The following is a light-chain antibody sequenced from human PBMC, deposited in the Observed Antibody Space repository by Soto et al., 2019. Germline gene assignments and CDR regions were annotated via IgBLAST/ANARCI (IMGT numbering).Light chain of an antibody. CDR2: DVS. Sequence: QSVLTQPASVSGSPAQSLTISCTGTSSDVGGYNYVSWYQQHPGKAPKVMIFDVSNRPSGVSDRFSGSKSGNTASLTISGLQAEDEADYYCSSYTSSSTYVFGTGTKVT. CDR3: SSYTSSSTYV. J-gene: IGLJ1*01. CDR1: SSDVGGYNY. V-gene: IGLV2-14*01.